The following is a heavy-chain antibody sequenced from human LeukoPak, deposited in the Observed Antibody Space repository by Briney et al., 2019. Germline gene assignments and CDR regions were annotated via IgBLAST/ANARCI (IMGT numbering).Heavy chain of an antibody. Sequence: SETLSLTCVVYGGSFSGYYWSWLRPPPGKGLEWIGEINHSGSTNYNPSLKSRVTISVDTSKNQFSLKLSSVTAADTAVYYCARGQDYGDYVGNWFDPWGQGTLVTVSS. CDR3: ARGQDYGDYVGNWFDP. V-gene: IGHV4-34*01. D-gene: IGHD4-17*01. J-gene: IGHJ5*02. CDR1: GGSFSGYY. CDR2: INHSGST.